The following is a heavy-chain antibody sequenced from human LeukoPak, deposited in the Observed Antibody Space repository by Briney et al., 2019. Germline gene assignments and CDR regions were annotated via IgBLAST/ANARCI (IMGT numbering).Heavy chain of an antibody. CDR1: GGSFSGYY. CDR3: ARGAPSHYYGSGSSLFDY. J-gene: IGHJ4*02. D-gene: IGHD3-10*01. CDR2: INHSGST. V-gene: IGHV4-34*01. Sequence: SETLSLTCAVYGGSFSGYYWSWIRQPPGKGLEWIGEINHSGSTNYNPSLKSRVTISVDRSKNQFSLKLSSVTAADTAVYYCARGAPSHYYGSGSSLFDYWGQGTLVTVSS.